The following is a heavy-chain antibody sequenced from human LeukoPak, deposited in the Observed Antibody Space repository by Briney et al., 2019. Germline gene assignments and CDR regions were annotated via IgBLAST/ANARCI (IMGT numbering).Heavy chain of an antibody. D-gene: IGHD3-16*01. CDR3: ARDRGDYFDY. CDR1: GFTFGDDG. J-gene: IGHJ4*02. CDR2: IYYSGST. Sequence: PGGSLRLSCTASGFTFGDDGMSWFRQPPGKGLEWIGYIYYSGSTNYNPSLKSRVTISVDTSKNQFSLKLSSVTAADTAVYYCARDRGDYFDYWGQGTLVTVSS. V-gene: IGHV4-59*01.